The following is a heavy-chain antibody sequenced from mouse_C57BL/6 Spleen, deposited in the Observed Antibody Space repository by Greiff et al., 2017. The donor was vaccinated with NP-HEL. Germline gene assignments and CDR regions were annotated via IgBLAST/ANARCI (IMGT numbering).Heavy chain of an antibody. Sequence: VQLVESEGGLVQPGSSMKLSCTASGFTFSDYYMAWVRQVPEKGLEWVANINYDGSSTYYLDSLKSRFIISRDNAKNILYLQMSSLKSEDTATYYCARETYFKGYFDYWGQGTTLTVSS. CDR2: INYDGSST. J-gene: IGHJ2*01. CDR1: GFTFSDYY. D-gene: IGHD1-3*01. CDR3: ARETYFKGYFDY. V-gene: IGHV5-16*01.